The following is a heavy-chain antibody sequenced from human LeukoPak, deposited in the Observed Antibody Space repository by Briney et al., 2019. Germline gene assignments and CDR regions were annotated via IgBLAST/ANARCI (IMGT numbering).Heavy chain of an antibody. CDR3: VRINGTGWFDP. CDR1: GFIFSDSA. D-gene: IGHD3-10*01. V-gene: IGHV3-21*01. CDR2: ISSSRSFI. J-gene: IGHJ5*01. Sequence: GGSLRLSCAASGFIFSDSAMSWVRQAPGKGLVYVSAISSSRSFIYYADSVKGRFTTSRDNANKSLFLQMNSMRAEDTAIYYCVRINGTGWFDPWGQGTLVTVSS.